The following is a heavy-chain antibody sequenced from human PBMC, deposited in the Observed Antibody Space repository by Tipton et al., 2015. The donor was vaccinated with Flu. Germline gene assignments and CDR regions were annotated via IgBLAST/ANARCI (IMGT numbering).Heavy chain of an antibody. D-gene: IGHD5-12*01. Sequence: SLRLSCAASRFTFRTYAMNWVRQAPGKGLEWVSTISASGGATYYADSVEGRFTIFREDARNSLFLQMNSLRAGDTAVYYCSRILARSGNGWYDLWGQGTLVTVSS. CDR3: SRILARSGNGWYDL. V-gene: IGHV3-23*01. CDR2: ISASGGAT. CDR1: RFTFRTYA. J-gene: IGHJ4*02.